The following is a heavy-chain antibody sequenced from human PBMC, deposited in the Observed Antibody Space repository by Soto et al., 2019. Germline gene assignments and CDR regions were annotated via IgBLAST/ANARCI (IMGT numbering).Heavy chain of an antibody. CDR1: GGSISSYY. V-gene: IGHV4-59*01. CDR3: ARDKLSYYYDSSGYYSWFDP. J-gene: IGHJ5*02. D-gene: IGHD3-22*01. Sequence: PSETLSLTCTVSGGSISSYYWSWIRQPPGKGLEWIGYIYYGGSTNYNPSLKSRVTISVDTSKNQFSLKLSSVTAADTAVYYCARDKLSYYYDSSGYYSWFDPWGQGTLVTVSS. CDR2: IYYGGST.